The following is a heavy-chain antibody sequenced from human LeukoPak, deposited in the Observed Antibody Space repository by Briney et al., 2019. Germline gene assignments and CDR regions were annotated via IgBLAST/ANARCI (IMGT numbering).Heavy chain of an antibody. Sequence: PGGSLRLSCAGSGIIVSNNYMNWVRQAPGKGLEWVSLIYSGGDTDYADSVKGRFTISRDNSKNILYLQMNSLRVDDTAVYYCARDPPAVSTNTYGWGQGTLVTVSS. CDR3: ARDPPAVSTNTYG. V-gene: IGHV3-66*01. D-gene: IGHD6-13*01. CDR2: IYSGGDT. CDR1: GIIVSNNY. J-gene: IGHJ1*01.